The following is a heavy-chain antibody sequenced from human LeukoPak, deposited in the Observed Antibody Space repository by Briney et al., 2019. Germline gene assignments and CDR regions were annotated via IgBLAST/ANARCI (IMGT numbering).Heavy chain of an antibody. CDR2: IYYTGGT. Sequence: SETLSLTCSVSGGSISRSGYYWGWIRQSPEKGLEWIGSIYYTGGTYYTPSLKSRVTISVDTSKNQFSLKLKSMTAADTAVYFCAREGYTSEGSDAFDIWGQGTMVTVSS. D-gene: IGHD6-13*01. J-gene: IGHJ3*02. CDR3: AREGYTSEGSDAFDI. V-gene: IGHV4-39*07. CDR1: GGSISRSGYY.